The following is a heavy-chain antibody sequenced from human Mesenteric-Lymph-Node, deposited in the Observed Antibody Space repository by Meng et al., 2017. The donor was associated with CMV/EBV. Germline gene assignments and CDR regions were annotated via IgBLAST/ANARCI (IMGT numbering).Heavy chain of an antibody. J-gene: IGHJ6*02. CDR3: ARDPVSSSWHQILYYGLDV. V-gene: IGHV1-2*02. CDR2: INPNSGDT. D-gene: IGHD6-13*01. CDR1: GYTFTGYY. Sequence: ASVKVSCKASGYTFTGYYIHWVRQAPGQGLEWMGYINPNSGDTIYAQKFQGRVTMTRDTSISTAYMEVTRLRSDDTAVYYCARDPVSSSWHQILYYGLDVWGQGTTVTVSS.